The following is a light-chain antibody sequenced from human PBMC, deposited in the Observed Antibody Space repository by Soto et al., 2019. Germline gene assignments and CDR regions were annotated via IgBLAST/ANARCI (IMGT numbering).Light chain of an antibody. Sequence: QSALTQPASVSGSPGQSITISCTGSSNDIGAYKYVSWYRQHPGKAPKLLIFEVNSRPSGVPDRFSGSKSGNTASLTVSGLQAEDESHYYCSSYAGSNTWVFGGGTKLTVL. CDR3: SSYAGSNTWV. V-gene: IGLV2-8*01. CDR2: EVN. J-gene: IGLJ3*02. CDR1: SNDIGAYKY.